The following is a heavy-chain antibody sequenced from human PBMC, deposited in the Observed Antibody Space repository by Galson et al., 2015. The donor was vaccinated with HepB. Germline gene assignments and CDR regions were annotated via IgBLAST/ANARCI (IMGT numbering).Heavy chain of an antibody. CDR1: GFTFSSYA. V-gene: IGHV3-30-3*01. Sequence: SLRLSCAASGFTFSSYAMHWVRQAPGKGLEWVAVISYDGSNKYYADSVKGRFTISRDNSENTLFLQMNSLRPEDTAMYYCARGLRHEYDGIYDGFDLWGQGTMVTVSS. J-gene: IGHJ3*01. D-gene: IGHD3-3*01. CDR3: ARGLRHEYDGIYDGFDL. CDR2: ISYDGSNK.